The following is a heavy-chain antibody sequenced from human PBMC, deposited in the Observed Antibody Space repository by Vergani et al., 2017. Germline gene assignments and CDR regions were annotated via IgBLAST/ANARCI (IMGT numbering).Heavy chain of an antibody. CDR1: GYTFTSYY. V-gene: IGHV1-46*01. Sequence: VQLVQSGAEVKKPGASVKVSCQASGYTFTSYYIHWVRQAPGQGLEWMGIINPSGGSTNYAKKFQGRVTMTRDTSTSTVFMELSSLRSEDTAVYYCARGCGSTSCYKRGEDWFDPWGQGTLVTVSS. D-gene: IGHD2-2*02. J-gene: IGHJ5*02. CDR2: INPSGGST. CDR3: ARGCGSTSCYKRGEDWFDP.